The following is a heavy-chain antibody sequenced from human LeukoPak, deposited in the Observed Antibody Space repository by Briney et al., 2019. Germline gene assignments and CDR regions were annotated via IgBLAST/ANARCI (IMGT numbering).Heavy chain of an antibody. Sequence: GASVKVSCKASGYTFTSYGISWVRQAPGQGLEWMGWISAYNGNTNYAQKLQGRVTMTTDTSTSTAYMELRSLRSDDTAVYYCARALEQQLVLSAFGIWGQGTMVTVSS. CDR1: GYTFTSYG. CDR2: ISAYNGNT. D-gene: IGHD6-13*01. V-gene: IGHV1-18*01. CDR3: ARALEQQLVLSAFGI. J-gene: IGHJ3*02.